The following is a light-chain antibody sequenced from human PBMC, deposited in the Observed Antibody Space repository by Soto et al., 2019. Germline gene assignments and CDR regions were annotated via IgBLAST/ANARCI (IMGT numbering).Light chain of an antibody. V-gene: IGKV1-39*01. Sequence: DIQMTQSPSSVSASIGDTVTITCRASQDINVYLNWYQQKPGEVPKLLIYSASTLHSGVPSRFTGSGSETDFTLTIRSLQPDDFATYYCQQYNSYLYTFGQGTKVDIK. J-gene: IGKJ2*01. CDR3: QQYNSYLYT. CDR2: SAS. CDR1: QDINVY.